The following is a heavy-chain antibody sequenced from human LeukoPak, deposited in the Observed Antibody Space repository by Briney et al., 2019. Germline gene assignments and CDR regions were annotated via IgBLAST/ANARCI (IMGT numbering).Heavy chain of an antibody. CDR3: ARPLMYYYGSETYFWFDP. D-gene: IGHD3-10*01. Sequence: GGSLRLSCAASGFTFSSYWMTWVRQAPEKGLEWVANIKQDGSEQYYVDSVKGRFTISRDNAKNSLSLQMNSLRAEDTAVYYCARPLMYYYGSETYFWFDPWGQGTLVTVSS. J-gene: IGHJ5*02. CDR1: GFTFSSYW. CDR2: IKQDGSEQ. V-gene: IGHV3-7*01.